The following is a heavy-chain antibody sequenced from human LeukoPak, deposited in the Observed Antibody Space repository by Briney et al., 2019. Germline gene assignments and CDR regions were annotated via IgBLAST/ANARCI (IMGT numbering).Heavy chain of an antibody. J-gene: IGHJ5*02. CDR2: IWYDGTND. CDR1: GFTFGHFA. Sequence: PGGSLRLSCAASGFTFGHFAMHWVRQPPGQGLEWVALIWYDGTNDNYADSVRGRFTISRDNSKNTLYLQMNSLRDEDTAVYYCAKEDIVAPDLRGWLDPWGQGTLVTVSS. V-gene: IGHV3-33*06. CDR3: AKEDIVAPDLRGWLDP. D-gene: IGHD5-12*01.